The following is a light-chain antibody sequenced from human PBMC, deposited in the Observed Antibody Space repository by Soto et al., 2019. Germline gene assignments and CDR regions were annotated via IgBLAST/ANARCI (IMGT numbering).Light chain of an antibody. CDR2: DAS. CDR1: QSISSW. CDR3: QQYSSYLLT. J-gene: IGKJ4*01. Sequence: DSQMTQSPSTLSASAGDSVTITCRASQSISSWLAWYQQKPGKAPKLLIYDASSLESVVPSRFRGSGSGTEFTLTISSLQPDDFATYYCQQYSSYLLTFGGGTKVEIK. V-gene: IGKV1-5*01.